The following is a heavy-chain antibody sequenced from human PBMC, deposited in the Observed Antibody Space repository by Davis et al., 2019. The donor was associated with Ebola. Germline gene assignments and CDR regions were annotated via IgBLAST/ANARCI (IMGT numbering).Heavy chain of an antibody. CDR1: GFTFSDYY. J-gene: IGHJ6*03. CDR2: ISSSESVI. Sequence: PGGSLRLSCAASGFTFSDYYMSWIRQAPGKGLEWVSYISSSESVIHYADSVKGRFTISRDSSRNTLYLQMNSLRAEDTAVYYCARGFDHSYYYMDVWGKGTTVTVSS. CDR3: ARGFDHSYYYMDV. V-gene: IGHV3-11*04.